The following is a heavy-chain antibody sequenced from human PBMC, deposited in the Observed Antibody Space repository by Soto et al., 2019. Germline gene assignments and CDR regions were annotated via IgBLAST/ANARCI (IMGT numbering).Heavy chain of an antibody. Sequence: SETLSLTCAVYGGSFSGYYWSWIRQPPGKGLEWIGEINHSGSTNYNPSLKSRVTISVDTSKNQFSLKLSSVTAADTAVYYFARVGKEYCSSTSCNSPAFDYWGQGTLVTVSS. CDR3: ARVGKEYCSSTSCNSPAFDY. J-gene: IGHJ4*02. CDR2: INHSGST. V-gene: IGHV4-34*01. CDR1: GGSFSGYY. D-gene: IGHD2-2*01.